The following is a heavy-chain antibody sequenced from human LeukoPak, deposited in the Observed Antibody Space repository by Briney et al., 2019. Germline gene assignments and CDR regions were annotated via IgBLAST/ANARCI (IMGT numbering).Heavy chain of an antibody. CDR1: GFTFSSYG. CDR3: AKDSVGYCSNTSCFDSAMDV. Sequence: GGSLRLSCAASGFTFSSYGMHWVRQAPGKGLEWVAVISYDGSNKYYADSVKGRFTISRDNSKNTLYLQMNSLRAEDTAVYYCAKDSVGYCSNTSCFDSAMDVWGKGTTVTVSS. D-gene: IGHD2-2*01. J-gene: IGHJ6*04. V-gene: IGHV3-30*18. CDR2: ISYDGSNK.